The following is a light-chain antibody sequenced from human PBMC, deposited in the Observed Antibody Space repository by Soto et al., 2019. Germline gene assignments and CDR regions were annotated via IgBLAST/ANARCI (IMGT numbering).Light chain of an antibody. V-gene: IGKV1-5*03. Sequence: DIQITQSPSTLSASVGDRVTITCRASQSISSWLAWYQQKPGKAPKLLIYKASSLESGVPSRFSGSGSGTEFTLTISSLQPDDFATYYCQQYNSYPTFGQGTKLAIK. J-gene: IGKJ1*01. CDR3: QQYNSYPT. CDR2: KAS. CDR1: QSISSW.